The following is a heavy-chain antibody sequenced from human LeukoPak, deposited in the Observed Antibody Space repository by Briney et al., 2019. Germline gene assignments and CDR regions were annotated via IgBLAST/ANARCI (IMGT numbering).Heavy chain of an antibody. CDR3: AQGYSSGWFPY. CDR2: ISLNGDTT. CDR1: GFSVTSYG. D-gene: IGHD6-19*01. V-gene: IGHV3-23*01. J-gene: IGHJ4*02. Sequence: GGSLRLSCAVSGFSVTSYGMSWVRQAPGKGLEWISAISLNGDTTYYADSVKGRFIISRDNSENKLYLQMNSLRTEDTAVYYCAQGYSSGWFPYWGQGSLVSVSS.